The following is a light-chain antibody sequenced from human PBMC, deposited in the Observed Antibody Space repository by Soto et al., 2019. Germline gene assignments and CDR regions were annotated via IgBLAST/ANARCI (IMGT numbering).Light chain of an antibody. J-gene: IGKJ4*01. CDR1: QGVAKD. V-gene: IGKV1-17*01. CDR3: LQHNSYPLT. CDR2: AAS. Sequence: DIQMTQSPSSLTASVGDRVTITCRASQGVAKDLDWYQQKPGKAPKRLIFAASSLQTGVPSRFSASGSGTHFTLTIRSLQPEDFATYYCLQHNSYPLTLGGGTTVEI.